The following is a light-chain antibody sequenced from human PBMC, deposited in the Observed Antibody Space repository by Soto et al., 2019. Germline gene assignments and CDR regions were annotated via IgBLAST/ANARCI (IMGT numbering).Light chain of an antibody. CDR1: SSNIGAGYD. Sequence: QSVLTQPPSVSGAPGQRVTISCTGSSSNIGAGYDVHWYQQLPGTAPKLLIYGNSNRPSGVPDRFSGSKSGTSASLAITGLQAEDADDDDGQSYDSSLSGYVVFGGGTKLTVL. CDR2: GNS. J-gene: IGLJ2*01. V-gene: IGLV1-40*01. CDR3: QSYDSSLSGYVV.